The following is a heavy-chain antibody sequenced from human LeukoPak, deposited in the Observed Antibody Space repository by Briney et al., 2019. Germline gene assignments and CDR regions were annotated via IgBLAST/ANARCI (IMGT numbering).Heavy chain of an antibody. CDR3: ARAKQQLVRYYFDY. V-gene: IGHV1-69*05. J-gene: IGHJ4*02. CDR2: IIPIFGIA. CDR1: GGTFSSYA. D-gene: IGHD6-13*01. Sequence: ASVKVSCKASGGTFSSYAISWVRQAPGQGLEWMGGIIPIFGIANYAQKFQGRVTITTDESTSTAYMELSSLRSEDTAVYYCARAKQQLVRYYFDYWGQGTLVTVSS.